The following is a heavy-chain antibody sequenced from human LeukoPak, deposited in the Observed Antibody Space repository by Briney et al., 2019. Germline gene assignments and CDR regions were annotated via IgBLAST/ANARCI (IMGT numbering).Heavy chain of an antibody. CDR2: IWYDGSNK. Sequence: PGGSLRLSCAASGFTFSSYGMHWVRQAPGKGLEWVAVIWYDGSNKYYADSVKGRSTISRDNSKNTLYLQMNSLRAEDTAVYYCARDPTRYGSGSYYLGDWGQGTLVTVSS. CDR1: GFTFSSYG. D-gene: IGHD3-10*01. J-gene: IGHJ4*02. V-gene: IGHV3-33*01. CDR3: ARDPTRYGSGSYYLGD.